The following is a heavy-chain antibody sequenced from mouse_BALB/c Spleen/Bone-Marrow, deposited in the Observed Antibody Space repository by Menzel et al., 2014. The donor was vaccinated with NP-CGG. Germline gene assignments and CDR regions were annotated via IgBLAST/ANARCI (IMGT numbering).Heavy chain of an antibody. V-gene: IGHV14-3*02. Sequence: EVKLQESGAELVKPGASVKLSCTASGFNIKDTYMHWVKQRPEQGLEWIGRIDPANGNTKYDPKFQGEATITADTSSNTAYLQLSSLTSEDTAVYYCASYYYGSSSFAYWGQRTMVTVSA. CDR1: GFNIKDTY. D-gene: IGHD1-1*01. CDR2: IDPANGNT. J-gene: IGHJ3*01. CDR3: ASYYYGSSSFAY.